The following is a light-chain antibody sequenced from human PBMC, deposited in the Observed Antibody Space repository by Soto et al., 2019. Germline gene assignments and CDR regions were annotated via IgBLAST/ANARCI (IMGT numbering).Light chain of an antibody. V-gene: IGLV2-23*02. CDR1: SSHVGSYNL. J-gene: IGLJ2*01. CDR3: CSYAGSYTVI. Sequence: SVLPQPASVSGSPGQSITSSCTGTSSHVGSYNLVSWYQHHPGKAPKLMISDDSKRPSGISYRFSGSNSGNTASLTISGLQAEDEADYYCCSYAGSYTVIFGGGTKVTVL. CDR2: DDS.